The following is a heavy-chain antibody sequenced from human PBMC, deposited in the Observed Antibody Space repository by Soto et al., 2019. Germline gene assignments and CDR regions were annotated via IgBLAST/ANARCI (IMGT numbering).Heavy chain of an antibody. CDR2: ISAYNGST. V-gene: IGHV1-18*01. CDR1: GYTFTSYG. Sequence: ASVKVSCKASGYTFTSYGISLVRQAPGQGLEWMGWISAYNGSTNYAQKLQGRVTMTTDTSTSTAYMELRSLRSDDTAVYYCARGGCSSTSCELEEYHGFDPWDQGTLVTVSS. J-gene: IGHJ5*02. D-gene: IGHD2-2*01. CDR3: ARGGCSSTSCELEEYHGFDP.